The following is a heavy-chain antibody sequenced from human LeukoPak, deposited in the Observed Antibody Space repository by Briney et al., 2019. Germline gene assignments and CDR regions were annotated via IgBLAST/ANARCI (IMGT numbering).Heavy chain of an antibody. V-gene: IGHV4-59*08. J-gene: IGHJ5*02. CDR1: GGSIGSYY. Sequence: SETLSLTCTVSGGSIGSYYWSWIRQPPGKGLEWIGYIYYSGSTNYNPSLKSRVTISVDTSKNQFSLKLSSVTAADTAVYYCARHSNYYDSPWGQGTLVTVSS. CDR2: IYYSGST. CDR3: ARHSNYYDSP. D-gene: IGHD3-22*01.